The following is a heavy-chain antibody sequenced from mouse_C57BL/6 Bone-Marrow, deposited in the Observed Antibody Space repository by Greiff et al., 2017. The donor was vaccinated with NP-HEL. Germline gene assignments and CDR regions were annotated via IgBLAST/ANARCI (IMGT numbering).Heavy chain of an antibody. CDR3: ARVYDYAFAY. V-gene: IGHV3-6*01. CDR1: GYSITSGYY. J-gene: IGHJ3*01. Sequence: VQLKESGPGLVKPSQSLSLTCSVTGYSITSGYYWNWIRQFPGNKLEWMGYISYDGSNNYNPSLKNRISITRDTSKNQFFLKLNSVTTEDTATYYCARVYDYAFAYWGQGTLVTVSA. D-gene: IGHD2-4*01. CDR2: ISYDGSN.